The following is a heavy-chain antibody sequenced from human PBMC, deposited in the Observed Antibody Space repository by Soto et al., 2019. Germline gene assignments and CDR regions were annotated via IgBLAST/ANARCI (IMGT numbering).Heavy chain of an antibody. J-gene: IGHJ4*02. D-gene: IGHD2-21*01. CDR3: AAIGDSVWYYFDY. Sequence: PGESLQISCKASGYSFTSYWISCVRQMPGKGLEWMGRIDPTDSYTKYSPSFQGYVTISADKSISTAYLQWRSLKASDTAMYYCAAIGDSVWYYFDYWGQGTLVTVS. CDR2: IDPTDSYT. V-gene: IGHV5-10-1*01. CDR1: GYSFTSYW.